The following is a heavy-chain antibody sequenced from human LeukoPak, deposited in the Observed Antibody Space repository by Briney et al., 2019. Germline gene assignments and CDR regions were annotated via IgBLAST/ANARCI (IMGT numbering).Heavy chain of an antibody. Sequence: GGSLRLSCAASGFTFSSYAMSWFRQAPGRGLEWVSAISGSGGSTYYADSAKGRFTISRDNSKNTLYLQMNSLRAEDTAVYYCAPTVAGSMSWGQGTLVTVSS. CDR2: ISGSGGST. CDR1: GFTFSSYA. D-gene: IGHD6-19*01. CDR3: APTVAGSMS. J-gene: IGHJ4*02. V-gene: IGHV3-23*01.